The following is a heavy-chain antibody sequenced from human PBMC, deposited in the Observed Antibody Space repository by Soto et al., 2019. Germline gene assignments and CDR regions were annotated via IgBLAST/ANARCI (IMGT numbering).Heavy chain of an antibody. CDR1: GFTFSSYS. CDR2: ISSSSSTI. J-gene: IGHJ6*03. CDR3: ARDADDILTGYSLAMDV. V-gene: IGHV3-48*01. Sequence: GGSLRLSCAASGFTFSSYSMNWVRQAPGKGLEWVSYISSSSSTIYYADSVKGRFTISRDNAKNSLYLQMNSLRAEDAAVYYCARDADDILTGYSLAMDVWGKGTTVTVS. D-gene: IGHD3-9*01.